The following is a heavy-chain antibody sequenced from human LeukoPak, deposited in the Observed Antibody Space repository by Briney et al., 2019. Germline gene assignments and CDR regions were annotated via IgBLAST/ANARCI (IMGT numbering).Heavy chain of an antibody. J-gene: IGHJ3*02. CDR2: IYHSGST. Sequence: SQTLSLTCTVSGGSISSGGYFWSWIRQPPGKGLEWIGYIYHSGSTYYNPSLKSRVTISVDTSKNQFSLKLNSVTAADTAVYYCAINTIFGVVIAHRDAFDIWGQGTMVTVSS. D-gene: IGHD3-3*01. V-gene: IGHV4-30-2*01. CDR1: GGSISSGGYF. CDR3: AINTIFGVVIAHRDAFDI.